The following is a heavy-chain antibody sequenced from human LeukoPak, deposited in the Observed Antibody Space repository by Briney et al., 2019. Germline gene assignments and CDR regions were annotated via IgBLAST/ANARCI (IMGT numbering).Heavy chain of an antibody. V-gene: IGHV3-53*01. CDR2: IYSSGST. Sequence: GGSLRLSCAASGLTVSRNYMSWVRQAPGKGLEWVSVIYSSGSTYYADSVKGRFTISRDNSKNTLYLQMNSLRAEDTAVYYCARAESGLDAFDIWGQGTMVTVSS. J-gene: IGHJ3*02. CDR3: ARAESGLDAFDI. D-gene: IGHD3-3*01. CDR1: GLTVSRNY.